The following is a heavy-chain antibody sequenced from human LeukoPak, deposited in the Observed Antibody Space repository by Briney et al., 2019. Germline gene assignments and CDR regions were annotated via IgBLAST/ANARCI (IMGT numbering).Heavy chain of an antibody. V-gene: IGHV3-15*01. CDR3: TTTVYFVLAAEFDP. CDR2: IKSKTDGGTT. Sequence: PGGSLRLSCAASGFTFSNAWMSWVRQAPGKGLEWVGRIKSKTDGGTTDYAAPVKGRFTISRDDSKNTLYLQMNSLKTEDTAVYYCTTTVYFVLAAEFDPWGQGTLVTVSS. D-gene: IGHD6-25*01. J-gene: IGHJ5*02. CDR1: GFTFSNAW.